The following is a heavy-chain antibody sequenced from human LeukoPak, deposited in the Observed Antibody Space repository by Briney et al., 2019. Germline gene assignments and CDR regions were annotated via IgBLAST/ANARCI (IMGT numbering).Heavy chain of an antibody. Sequence: SETLSLTCAVYGGSFSGYYWSWIRQPPGKGVEWIGYIYYSGSTNYNPSLKSRVTISVDTSKNQFSLKLSSVTAADTAVYYCASYGSGSDYRYWGQGTLVTVSS. CDR1: GGSFSGYY. V-gene: IGHV4-59*01. D-gene: IGHD3-10*01. CDR2: IYYSGST. J-gene: IGHJ4*02. CDR3: ASYGSGSDYRY.